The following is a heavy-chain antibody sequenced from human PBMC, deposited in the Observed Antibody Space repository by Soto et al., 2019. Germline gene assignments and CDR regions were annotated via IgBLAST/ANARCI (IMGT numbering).Heavy chain of an antibody. D-gene: IGHD2-15*01. V-gene: IGHV4-39*01. J-gene: IGHJ6*02. Sequence: PSETLSLTCTVSGGSISSSSYYWGWIRQPPGKGLEWIGSIYYSGSTYYNPSLKSRVTISVDTSKNQFSLKLSSVTAADTAVYYCARLRSSSRGGMDVWGQGTTVTVSS. CDR3: ARLRSSSRGGMDV. CDR1: GGSISSSSYY. CDR2: IYYSGST.